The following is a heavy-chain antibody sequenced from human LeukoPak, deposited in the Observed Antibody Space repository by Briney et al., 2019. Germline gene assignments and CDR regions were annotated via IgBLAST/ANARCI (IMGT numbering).Heavy chain of an antibody. J-gene: IGHJ3*02. Sequence: PGGSLRLSSAAPGFTVSSNYMSWVRQAPGKGLEWVSDIYSGGSTHYADSVKGRFTISRDNSKNTLYLQMNSLRAEDTAVYYCGREDRSSSKDLGAFDIWGQGTMVTVSS. D-gene: IGHD6-13*01. CDR1: GFTVSSNY. CDR3: GREDRSSSKDLGAFDI. CDR2: IYSGGST. V-gene: IGHV3-53*01.